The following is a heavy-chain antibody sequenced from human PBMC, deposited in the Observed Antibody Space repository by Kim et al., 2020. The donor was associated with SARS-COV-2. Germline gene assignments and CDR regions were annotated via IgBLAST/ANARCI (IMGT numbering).Heavy chain of an antibody. J-gene: IGHJ4*02. Sequence: GSLRLSCAASGFTFSSYDMHWVRQAPGKGLEWVSGITSGGTTYYADSVKGRFTISRDNSKNTLYLQMNSLRGEDTAVYYCARAWDYWGQGTLVTVSS. CDR1: GFTFSSYD. CDR3: ARAWDY. CDR2: ITSGGTT. V-gene: IGHV3-23*01.